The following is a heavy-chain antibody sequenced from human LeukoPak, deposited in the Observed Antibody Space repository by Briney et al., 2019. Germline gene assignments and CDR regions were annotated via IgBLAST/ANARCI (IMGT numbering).Heavy chain of an antibody. D-gene: IGHD2-21*01. CDR1: GFTFSSYS. CDR3: AKERHYCGGDCYSRWFDP. CDR2: ISSSSSYI. J-gene: IGHJ5*02. V-gene: IGHV3-21*04. Sequence: GGSLRLSCAASGFTFSSYSMNWVRQAPGKGLEWVSSISSSSSYIYYADSVKGRFTISRDNAKNSLYLQMNSLRAEDTAVYYCAKERHYCGGDCYSRWFDPWGQGTLVTVSS.